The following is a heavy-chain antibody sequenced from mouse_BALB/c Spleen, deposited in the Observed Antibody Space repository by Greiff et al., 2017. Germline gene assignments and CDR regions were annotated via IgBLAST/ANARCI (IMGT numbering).Heavy chain of an antibody. Sequence: EVHLVESGGGLVKPGGSLKLSCAASGFAFSSYDMSWVRQTPEKRLEWVAYISSGGGSTYYPDTVKGRFTISRDNAKNTLYLQMSSLKSEDTAMYYCARGYGNYGRAMDYWGQGTSVTVSS. CDR3: ARGYGNYGRAMDY. V-gene: IGHV5-12-1*01. D-gene: IGHD2-10*02. J-gene: IGHJ4*01. CDR2: ISSGGGST. CDR1: GFAFSSYD.